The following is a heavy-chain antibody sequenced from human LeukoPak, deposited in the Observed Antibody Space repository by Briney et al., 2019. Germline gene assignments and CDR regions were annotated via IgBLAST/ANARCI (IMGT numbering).Heavy chain of an antibody. D-gene: IGHD6-19*01. Sequence: AGGSLRLSCVGSGYTFTTYGMSWVRQAPGKGLEWVANIKQDGSEKYYLDSLEGRFTISRDNAKNSVYLQINRLRAEDSAVYYCARRGTIAVPVFWFDPWGQGTLVIVSS. CDR3: ARRGTIAVPVFWFDP. CDR2: IKQDGSEK. V-gene: IGHV3-7*01. CDR1: GYTFTTYG. J-gene: IGHJ5*02.